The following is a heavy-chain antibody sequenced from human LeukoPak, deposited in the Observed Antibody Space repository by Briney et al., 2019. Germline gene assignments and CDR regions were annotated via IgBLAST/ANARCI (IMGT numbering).Heavy chain of an antibody. CDR2: IRNKGKSYTT. CDR1: GFTFSDHY. D-gene: IGHD3-22*01. J-gene: IGHJ3*02. CDR3: ARVSAHYDSSGYSLNAFDI. V-gene: IGHV3-72*01. Sequence: GGSLRLSCAASGFTFSDHYMDWVRQAPGKGLGWVGRIRNKGKSYTTEYAASVRGRFTISRDDSKNSLYLHINSPKTEDTALYYCARVSAHYDSSGYSLNAFDIWGQGTMVTVSS.